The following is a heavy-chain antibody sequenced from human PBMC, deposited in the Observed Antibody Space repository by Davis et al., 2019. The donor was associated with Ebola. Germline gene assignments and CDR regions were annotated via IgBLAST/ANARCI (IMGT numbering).Heavy chain of an antibody. D-gene: IGHD4-17*01. CDR1: GFTFDDYA. CDR2: ISWNSGSI. V-gene: IGHV3-9*01. Sequence: SLKISCAASGFTFDDYAMHWVRQAPGKGLELVSGISWNSGSIGYADSVKGRFTISRDNAKNSLYLQMNSLRAEDTALYYCAKGGVSGDYNGVPSSYYGMDVWGQGTTVTVSS. J-gene: IGHJ6*02. CDR3: AKGGVSGDYNGVPSSYYGMDV.